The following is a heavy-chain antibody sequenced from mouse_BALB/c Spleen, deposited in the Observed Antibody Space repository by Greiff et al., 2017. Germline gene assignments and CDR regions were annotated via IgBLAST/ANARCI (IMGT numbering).Heavy chain of an antibody. CDR3: ARWGNPYAMDY. CDR2: ISYSGST. CDR1: GYSITSDYA. D-gene: IGHD2-1*01. Sequence: EVKLVESGPGLVKPSQSLSLTCTVTGYSITSDYAWNWIRQFPGNKLEWMGYISYSGSTSYNPSLKSRISITRDTSKNQFFLQLNSVTTEDTATYYCARWGNPYAMDYWGQGTSVTVSS. J-gene: IGHJ4*01. V-gene: IGHV3-2*02.